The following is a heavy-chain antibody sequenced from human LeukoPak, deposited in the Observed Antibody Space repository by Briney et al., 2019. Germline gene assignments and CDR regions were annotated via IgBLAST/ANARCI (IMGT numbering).Heavy chain of an antibody. J-gene: IGHJ6*02. Sequence: SDTLSLTCTVSGGSISSYYWSWLRQPPGKGLEWMGYIYYSGSTNYNPSLKSRVTISVDTSKNQFSLKLSSVTAADTAVYYCARAAYSSSFPFHYYYGMDVWGQGTTVTVSS. D-gene: IGHD6-13*01. V-gene: IGHV4-59*07. CDR1: GGSISSYY. CDR3: ARAAYSSSFPFHYYYGMDV. CDR2: IYYSGST.